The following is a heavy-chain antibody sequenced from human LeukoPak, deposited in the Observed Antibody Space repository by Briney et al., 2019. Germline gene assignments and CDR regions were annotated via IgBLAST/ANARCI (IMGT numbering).Heavy chain of an antibody. CDR2: IKQDGSEK. V-gene: IGHV3-7*01. J-gene: IGHJ4*02. CDR1: GFTFSSYW. D-gene: IGHD3-22*01. Sequence: GGSLRLSCAASGFTFSSYWMSWVRQAPGKGLEWVANIKQDGSEKYYVDSVKGRFTISRDKAKNSLYLQMNSLRAEDTAVYYCARGGYYYDSSGYYDYWGQGTLVTVSS. CDR3: ARGGYYYDSSGYYDY.